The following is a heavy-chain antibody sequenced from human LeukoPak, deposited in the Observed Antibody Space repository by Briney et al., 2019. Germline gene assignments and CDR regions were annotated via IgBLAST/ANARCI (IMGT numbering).Heavy chain of an antibody. D-gene: IGHD2-2*01. CDR2: IIPIFGTA. Sequence: ASVKVSCKASGGTFSSYAISWVRQAPGQGLEWMGGIIPIFGTANYAQKFQGRVTITADKSTSTAYMELSSLRSEDTAVYYCARERRYCSSTSCFCYYYGMDVWGKGTTVTVSS. CDR3: ARERRYCSSTSCFCYYYGMDV. J-gene: IGHJ6*04. CDR1: GGTFSSYA. V-gene: IGHV1-69*06.